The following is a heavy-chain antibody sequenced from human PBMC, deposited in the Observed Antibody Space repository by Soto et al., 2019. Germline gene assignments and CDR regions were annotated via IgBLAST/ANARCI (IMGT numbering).Heavy chain of an antibody. Sequence: PSETLSLACTVSGGSISSGGYYWSWIRQHPGKGLEWIGYIYYSGSTYYNPSLKSRVTISVDTSKNQFSLKLSSVTAADTAVYYCARVMGATFNPPEYYFDYWGQGTLVTVSS. CDR2: IYYSGST. CDR1: GGSISSGGYY. CDR3: ARVMGATFNPPEYYFDY. D-gene: IGHD1-26*01. V-gene: IGHV4-31*03. J-gene: IGHJ4*02.